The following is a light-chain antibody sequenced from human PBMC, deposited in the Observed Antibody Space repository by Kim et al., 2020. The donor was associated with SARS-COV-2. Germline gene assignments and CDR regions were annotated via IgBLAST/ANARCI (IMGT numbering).Light chain of an antibody. CDR3: NSLDSSGNHVV. Sequence: SSELTQDPAVSVALGQTVRITCQGDSLRSYYASWYQQKPGQAPVLVIYGKNNRPSGIPDRFSGSSSGNTASLTITRAQAEDEAAYYCNSLDSSGNHVVFG. CDR2: GKN. CDR1: SLRSYY. J-gene: IGLJ2*01. V-gene: IGLV3-19*01.